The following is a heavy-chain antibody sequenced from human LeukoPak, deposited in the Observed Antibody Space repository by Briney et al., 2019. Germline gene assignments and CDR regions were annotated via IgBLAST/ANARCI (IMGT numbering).Heavy chain of an antibody. CDR1: GGSISSYY. V-gene: IGHV4-59*01. CDR2: FYYSGNT. J-gene: IGHJ3*02. Sequence: SETLSLTCTVSGGSISSYYWTWIRQPPGKGLEWIGYFYYSGNTNYNPSLKSRVTISVDTSKNQVSLKLNSVTAADTAVYYCARIMTEAFDIWGQGTMASVSS. CDR3: ARIMTEAFDI.